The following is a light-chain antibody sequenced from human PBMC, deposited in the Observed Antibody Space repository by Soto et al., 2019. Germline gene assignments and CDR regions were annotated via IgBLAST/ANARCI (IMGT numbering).Light chain of an antibody. Sequence: DIQMTQSPSSLSVSVGDRVAITCRASQSIGGFLNWYQQKLRKAPKLLIYAASSLQSGVPSRFSGSGSGTDFTLTISSLEPEDFAVYYCQQRSNRPPVITFGGGTKVDIK. CDR3: QQRSNRPPVIT. CDR2: AAS. CDR1: QSIGGF. J-gene: IGKJ4*01. V-gene: IGKV1-39*01.